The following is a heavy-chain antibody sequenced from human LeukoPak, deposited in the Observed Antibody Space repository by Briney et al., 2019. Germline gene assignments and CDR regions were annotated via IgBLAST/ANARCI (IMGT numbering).Heavy chain of an antibody. CDR1: GGSFSGYY. J-gene: IGHJ4*02. CDR2: INHSGST. D-gene: IGHD3-3*01. CDR3: AALRFSEPGDY. V-gene: IGHV4-34*01. Sequence: SETLSLTCAVYGGSFSGYYWSWIRQPPGKGLEWIGEINHSGSTNYNPSLKSRVTISVDTSKNQFSLKLSSVTAADTAVYYCAALRFSEPGDYWGQGTLVTVSS.